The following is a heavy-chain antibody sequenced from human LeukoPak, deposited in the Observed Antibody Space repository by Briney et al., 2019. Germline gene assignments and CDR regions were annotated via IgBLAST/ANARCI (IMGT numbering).Heavy chain of an antibody. Sequence: ASVKVSCKASGYTFSDFYIHWVRQAPGQGPEWMGWTNPNIGSTNSAQKFQGRLTMTRDTSISTAYMELSGLRSDDTAVYYCARDTNMPESETFHYWGQGTLVTVSS. V-gene: IGHV1-2*02. D-gene: IGHD2-2*01. CDR1: GYTFSDFY. J-gene: IGHJ4*02. CDR2: TNPNIGST. CDR3: ARDTNMPESETFHY.